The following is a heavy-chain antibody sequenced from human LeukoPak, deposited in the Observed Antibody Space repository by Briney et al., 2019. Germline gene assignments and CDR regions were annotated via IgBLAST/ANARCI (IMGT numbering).Heavy chain of an antibody. J-gene: IGHJ4*02. D-gene: IGHD2-2*01. CDR3: TTAVDCSGTSCYVPFDY. CDR1: GFTFSDAW. V-gene: IGHV3-15*01. Sequence: GGSLRLSCAASGFTFSDAWMSWVRQAPGKGLEWVGRIKSKTDGGTTDYAAPVKGRFTISRDDSKNTLYLQMNSLKTEDTAVYYCTTAVDCSGTSCYVPFDYWGQGTLVTVSS. CDR2: IKSKTDGGTT.